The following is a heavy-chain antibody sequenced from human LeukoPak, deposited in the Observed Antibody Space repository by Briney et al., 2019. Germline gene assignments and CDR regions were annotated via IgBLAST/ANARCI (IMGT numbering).Heavy chain of an antibody. V-gene: IGHV4-34*01. D-gene: IGHD6-19*01. CDR1: GGSFSGYY. Sequence: SETLSLTCAVYGGSFSGYYWSWIRQPPGKGLEWIGEINLSGGTNYNPSLKSRVTISVDTSKNQFSLKLSSVTAADTAVYYCARGGSGWYYYYGMDVWGQGTTVTVSS. CDR3: ARGGSGWYYYYGMDV. CDR2: INLSGGT. J-gene: IGHJ6*02.